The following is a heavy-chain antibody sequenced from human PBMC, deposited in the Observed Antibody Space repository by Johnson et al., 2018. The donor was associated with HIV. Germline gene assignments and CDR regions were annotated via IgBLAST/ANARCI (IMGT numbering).Heavy chain of an antibody. CDR3: ARDRGYCTNGVCYYDAFDI. CDR1: GFNFDNYG. Sequence: QVQLVESGGGVVQPGGSLRLSCAASGFNFDNYGFHWVRQAPGKGPEWMAFMRYDGSNRYYAESVKGRFTISRDNAKNSLYLQMNSLRGEDTAVYYCARDRGYCTNGVCYYDAFDIWGQGTMVTVSA. V-gene: IGHV3-30*02. J-gene: IGHJ3*02. CDR2: MRYDGSNR. D-gene: IGHD2-8*01.